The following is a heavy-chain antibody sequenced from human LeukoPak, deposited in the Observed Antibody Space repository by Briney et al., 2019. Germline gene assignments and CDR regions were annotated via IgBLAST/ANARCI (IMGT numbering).Heavy chain of an antibody. CDR1: GGSFSGYY. V-gene: IGHV4-34*01. CDR2: INHSGST. D-gene: IGHD6-6*01. J-gene: IGHJ4*02. Sequence: SETLSLTCAVYGGSFSGYYWSWIRQPPGKGLEWIGEINHSGSTNYNPSLKSRVTISVDTSKNQFSLKLSSVTAADTAVYYCMRFVDGIAARLDYWGQGTLVTVSS. CDR3: MRFVDGIAARLDY.